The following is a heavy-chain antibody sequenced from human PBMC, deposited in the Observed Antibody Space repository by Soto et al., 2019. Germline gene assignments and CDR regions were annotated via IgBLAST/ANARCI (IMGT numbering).Heavy chain of an antibody. CDR3: ARDLRGTYYYDSSGYYPDY. CDR2: ISYDGSNK. CDR1: GFTFSSYA. D-gene: IGHD3-22*01. V-gene: IGHV3-30-3*01. J-gene: IGHJ4*02. Sequence: GGSLRLSCAASGFTFSSYAMHWVRQAPGKGLEWVAVISYDGSNKYYADSVKGRFTISRDNSKNTLYLQMNSLRAEDTAVYYCARDLRGTYYYDSSGYYPDYWGQGTLVTVSS.